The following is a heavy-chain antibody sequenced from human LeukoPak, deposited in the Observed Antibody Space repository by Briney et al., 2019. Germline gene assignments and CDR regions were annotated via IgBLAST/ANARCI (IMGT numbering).Heavy chain of an antibody. J-gene: IGHJ4*02. CDR3: ARGAIAAAGTLSV. Sequence: ASVKVSCKASGYAFSNYGISWVRQAPGQGLEWMGWINPNSGGTNYAQKFQGWVTMTRDTSISTAYMELSRLRSDDTAVYYCARGAIAAAGTLSVWGQGTLVTVSS. D-gene: IGHD6-13*01. V-gene: IGHV1-2*04. CDR2: INPNSGGT. CDR1: GYAFSNYG.